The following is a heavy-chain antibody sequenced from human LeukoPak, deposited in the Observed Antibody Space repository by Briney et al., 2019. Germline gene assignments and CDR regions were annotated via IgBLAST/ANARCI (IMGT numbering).Heavy chain of an antibody. V-gene: IGHV3-48*03. J-gene: IGHJ4*02. CDR1: GFTFSSYE. CDR2: ISSSGSTK. Sequence: PGGSLRLSCAASGFTFSSYEMIWVHQAPGKGLEWVSYISSSGSTKYYADSVKGRFTISRDNAKNSLYLQMNSLRAEDTAVYYCASFHDYWGQGTLVTVSS. CDR3: ASFHDY.